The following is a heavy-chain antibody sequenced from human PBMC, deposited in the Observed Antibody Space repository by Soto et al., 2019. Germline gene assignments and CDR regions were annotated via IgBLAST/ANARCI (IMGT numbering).Heavy chain of an antibody. Sequence: HPGGSLRLSCAASGFTVSSNYMSWARQAPGKGLEWVSVIYSGGSTYYADSVKGRFTISRDNSKNTLYLQMNSLRAEDTAVYYCARDLVEDGMDVWGQGTTVTVSS. V-gene: IGHV3-66*01. CDR3: ARDLVEDGMDV. D-gene: IGHD2-2*01. CDR1: GFTVSSNY. J-gene: IGHJ6*02. CDR2: IYSGGST.